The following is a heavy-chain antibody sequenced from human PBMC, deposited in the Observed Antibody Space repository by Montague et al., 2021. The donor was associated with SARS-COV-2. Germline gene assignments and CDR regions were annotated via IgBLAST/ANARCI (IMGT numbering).Heavy chain of an antibody. CDR3: ARDRIGLRLGELSLREGYYGMDV. CDR2: ISYDGSNK. Sequence: SLRLSCAASGFTFSSYAMHWVRQAPGKGLEWVAVISYDGSNKYYADSVKSRFTISRDNSKNTLYLQMNSLRAEDTAVYYCARDRIGLRLGELSLREGYYGMDVWGQGTTVTVSS. V-gene: IGHV3-30-3*01. CDR1: GFTFSSYA. D-gene: IGHD3-16*02. J-gene: IGHJ6*02.